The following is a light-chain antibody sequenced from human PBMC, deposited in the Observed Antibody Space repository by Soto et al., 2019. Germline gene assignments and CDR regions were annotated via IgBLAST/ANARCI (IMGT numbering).Light chain of an antibody. Sequence: DIQMTQSPSTLSGSVGDRVTITCRASQTISSWLAWYQQKPGKAPKLLIYKASTLKSGVPSRFSGSGSGTEFTLTISSLQPDDFETYYCQQYNSYSLTFGGGTKVDI. CDR2: KAS. CDR3: QQYNSYSLT. V-gene: IGKV1-5*03. CDR1: QTISSW. J-gene: IGKJ4*01.